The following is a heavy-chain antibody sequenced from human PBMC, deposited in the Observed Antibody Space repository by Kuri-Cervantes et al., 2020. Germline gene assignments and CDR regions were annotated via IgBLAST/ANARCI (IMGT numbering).Heavy chain of an antibody. D-gene: IGHD3-16*01. CDR3: SRGHPVTFGGVPFVFDI. CDR2: IYYSGTT. CDR1: GGSVSSGSYY. Sequence: SETLSLTCTISGGSVSSGSYYWSWLRQPPGKGLEWIGYIYYSGTTNYNSSLKSRVTISVDTSKNQFSLMLSSVTAADTAVYYWSRGHPVTFGGVPFVFDIWGQGTMVTVSS. V-gene: IGHV4-61*01. J-gene: IGHJ3*02.